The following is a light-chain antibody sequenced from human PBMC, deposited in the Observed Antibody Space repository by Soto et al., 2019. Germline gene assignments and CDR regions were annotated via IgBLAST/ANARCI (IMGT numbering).Light chain of an antibody. V-gene: IGLV2-14*01. CDR1: SSDIGGYNY. CDR3: CSYSTSNTHNYV. CDR2: EVN. J-gene: IGLJ1*01. Sequence: SALTQPASVSGSPGQSITVSCTGTSSDIGGYNYVSWYQHHPGKAPQLIIYEVNLRPSGVSDRFSASKSGDTASLTISGLQAGDEADYYCCSYSTSNTHNYVFGTGTQLTVL.